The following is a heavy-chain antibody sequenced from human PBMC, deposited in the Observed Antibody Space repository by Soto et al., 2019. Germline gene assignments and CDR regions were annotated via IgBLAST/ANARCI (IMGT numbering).Heavy chain of an antibody. Sequence: SLRLSCAASGFTFDDYAMHWVLQAPGKGLEWVSGISWNSRSIGYADSVKGRFTISRDNAKNSLYLQMNSLRAENTAWYYCEKDMYSSGWDYAKDVWGPGPKVTVS. D-gene: IGHD6-19*01. CDR3: EKDMYSSGWDYAKDV. V-gene: IGHV3-9*01. J-gene: IGHJ6*02. CDR1: GFTFDDYA. CDR2: ISWNSRSI.